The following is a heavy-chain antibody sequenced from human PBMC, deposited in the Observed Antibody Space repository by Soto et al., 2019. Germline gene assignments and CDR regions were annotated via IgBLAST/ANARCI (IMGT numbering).Heavy chain of an antibody. CDR2: ILYDGSKK. J-gene: IGHJ4*02. D-gene: IGHD4-17*01. V-gene: IGHV3-30*18. CDR1: GFTFSSYG. Sequence: LRLSCAASGFTFSSYGMHWVRQAPGKGLEWVAVILYDGSKKYYADSMKGRFTISRDNSKNTLYLQMNSLRAEDTALYYCAKDRGALRWSEEHYYFDYWGQGTMVTVYS. CDR3: AKDRGALRWSEEHYYFDY.